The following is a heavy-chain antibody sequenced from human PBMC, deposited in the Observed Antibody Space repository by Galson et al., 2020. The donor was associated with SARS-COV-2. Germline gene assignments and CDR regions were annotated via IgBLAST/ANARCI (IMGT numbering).Heavy chain of an antibody. J-gene: IGHJ5*02. Sequence: ETSETLSLTCTVSGGSISSSSYYWGWIRQPPGKGLEWIGSIYYSGSTYYNPSLKNRVTISVDTSKNQFSLKLSSVTAADTAVYYCATTLTFYDILTGYRLPWFDPWGQGTLVTVSS. V-gene: IGHV4-39*01. D-gene: IGHD3-9*01. CDR3: ATTLTFYDILTGYRLPWFDP. CDR1: GGSISSSSYY. CDR2: IYYSGST.